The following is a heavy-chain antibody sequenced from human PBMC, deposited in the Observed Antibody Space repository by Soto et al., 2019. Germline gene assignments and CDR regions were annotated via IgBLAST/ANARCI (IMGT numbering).Heavy chain of an antibody. CDR1: GFTFSNYW. CDR2: MNSDGSNT. J-gene: IGHJ4*02. Sequence: EVQLVESGGALVQPGGSLRLSCAASGFTFSNYWMHWVRQAPGKGLVWISRMNSDGSNTVYADAVKGRFTISRDNAKNTLYLQMNSLRVEDTAVYYCATSTGVVSNGPTTYWGQGTLVTVSS. D-gene: IGHD1-26*01. V-gene: IGHV3-74*01. CDR3: ATSTGVVSNGPTTY.